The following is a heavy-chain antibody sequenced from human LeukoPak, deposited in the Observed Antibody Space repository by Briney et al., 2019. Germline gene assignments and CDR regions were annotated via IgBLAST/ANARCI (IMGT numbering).Heavy chain of an antibody. CDR1: GGSISSSSYY. D-gene: IGHD2-8*02. CDR2: IYDSGSI. Sequence: SETLSLTCTVSGGSISSSSYYWGWIRQPPGKGLEWIGSIYDSGSIYYNPSLKSRLTISEDTSKNQFSLKMNSVTAADTAVYYCARLGHCTGGSCYQYYYMDVWGKGTMVTISS. J-gene: IGHJ6*03. CDR3: ARLGHCTGGSCYQYYYMDV. V-gene: IGHV4-39*01.